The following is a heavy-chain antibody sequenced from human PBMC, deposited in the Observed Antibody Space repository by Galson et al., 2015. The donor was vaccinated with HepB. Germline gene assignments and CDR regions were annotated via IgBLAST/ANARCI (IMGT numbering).Heavy chain of an antibody. V-gene: IGHV3-23*01. Sequence: SLRLSCAASGFTVSSYAVSWVRQAPGKGLEWISAISGSGGGTHYADSVKGRFTISRDIPKNTLYLQMNSLRVEDTALYYCAKSRYNNYLSFFDYWGQGTLVTVSS. CDR3: AKSRYNNYLSFFDY. CDR2: ISGSGGGT. D-gene: IGHD4-11*01. CDR1: GFTVSSYA. J-gene: IGHJ4*02.